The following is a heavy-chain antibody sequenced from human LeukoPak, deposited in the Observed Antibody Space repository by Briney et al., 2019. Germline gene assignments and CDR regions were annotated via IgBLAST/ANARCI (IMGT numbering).Heavy chain of an antibody. V-gene: IGHV4-59*01. J-gene: IGHJ4*02. CDR1: ADSISIYY. CDR2: IYSIGST. CDR3: ARVNSRTIDY. D-gene: IGHD3-3*01. Sequence: PPETLSLTCTVSADSISIYYWSWIRQAPGRGLEWIGYIYSIGSTNYNPSLKSRVTMSVDTSKNQFSLKLSSVTAADTAVYYCARVNSRTIDYWGQGTLVTVSS.